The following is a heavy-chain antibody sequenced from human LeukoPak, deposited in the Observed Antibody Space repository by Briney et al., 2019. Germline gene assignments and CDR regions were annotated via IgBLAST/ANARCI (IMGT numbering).Heavy chain of an antibody. D-gene: IGHD3-10*01. V-gene: IGHV4-59*08. CDR1: GGSISSYY. J-gene: IGHJ6*02. CDR3: ARYYYGSGTTPIMDV. CDR2: IYYSGNT. Sequence: SETLSLTCTVSGGSISSYYWSWIRQPPGKGLEWIGYIYYSGNTIYNPSLKSRVTISVDTSKNQFSLKLSSVTAADTAVYYCARYYYGSGTTPIMDVWGQGTTVTVSS.